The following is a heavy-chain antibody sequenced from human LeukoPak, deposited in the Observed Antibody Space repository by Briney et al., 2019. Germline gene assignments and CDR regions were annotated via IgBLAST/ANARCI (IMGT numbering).Heavy chain of an antibody. Sequence: SSETLSLTCTVSGGSFSSGSYYWSWIRQPPGKGLEWIGYIYYSGSTNYNPSLKSRVTISVDTSKNQFSLKLSSVTAADTAVYYCASPRSYYDSSGYYISWGQGTLVTVSS. D-gene: IGHD3-22*01. CDR3: ASPRSYYDSSGYYIS. CDR1: GGSFSSGSYY. V-gene: IGHV4-61*01. J-gene: IGHJ5*02. CDR2: IYYSGST.